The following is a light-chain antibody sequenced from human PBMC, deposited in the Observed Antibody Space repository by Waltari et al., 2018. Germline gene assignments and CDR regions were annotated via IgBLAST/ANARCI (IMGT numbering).Light chain of an antibody. CDR3: CSYAGSIPVV. CDR2: EGS. CDR1: SSDVGSYNL. J-gene: IGLJ2*01. V-gene: IGLV2-23*01. Sequence: QSALTQPASVSGSPGQSITIPCTGTSSDVGSYNLVSWYQQHPGKAPKLMIYEGSKRPSGVSNRFSGSKSGNTASLTISGLQAEDEADYYCCSYAGSIPVVFGGGTKLTVL.